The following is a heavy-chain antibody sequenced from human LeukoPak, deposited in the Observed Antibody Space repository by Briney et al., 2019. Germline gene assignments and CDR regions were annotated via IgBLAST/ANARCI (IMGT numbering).Heavy chain of an antibody. CDR1: GFTFSSYG. CDR3: ARDTEYYYDSSGYYPY. D-gene: IGHD3-22*01. V-gene: IGHV3-33*01. CDR2: IWYDGSNI. Sequence: PGRSLRLSCAASGFTFSSYGMHWVRQAPGKGLEWVAVIWYDGSNIYYADSVKGRFTISRDNSKNTLYLQMNSLRAEDTAVYYCARDTEYYYDSSGYYPYWGQGTLVTVSS. J-gene: IGHJ4*02.